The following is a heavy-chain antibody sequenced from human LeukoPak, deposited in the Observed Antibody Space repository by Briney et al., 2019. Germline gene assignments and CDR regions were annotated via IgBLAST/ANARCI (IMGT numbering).Heavy chain of an antibody. J-gene: IGHJ4*02. CDR2: INPNTGGA. CDR1: GYTFADYF. V-gene: IGHV1-2*04. CDR3: ARDLTSTSNWEFDH. Sequence: ASVKVSCKAPGYTFADYFIHWVRQAPGQGLEWMGRINPNTGGAEYAPKFQGWVTMTRDTSISTAYVEVSRLISDDTAVYYCARDLTSTSNWEFDHWGQGTLVIVSS. D-gene: IGHD1-26*01.